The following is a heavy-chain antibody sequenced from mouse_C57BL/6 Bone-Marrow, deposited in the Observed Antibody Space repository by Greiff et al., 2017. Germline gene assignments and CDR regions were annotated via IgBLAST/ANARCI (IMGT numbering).Heavy chain of an antibody. Sequence: QVQLQQSGAELVRPGASVKMSCKASGYTFTSYYMHWVKQIPRQGLEWIGAIYPGNGDTSYNQKFKGKATLTVDKSSSTAYMQLRSLTSEDSAVYFCRTDSYGDYWGQGTTLTVSA. V-gene: IGHV1-12*01. CDR1: GYTFTSYY. CDR2: IYPGNGDT. J-gene: IGHJ2*01. CDR3: RTDSYGDY. D-gene: IGHD1-1*01.